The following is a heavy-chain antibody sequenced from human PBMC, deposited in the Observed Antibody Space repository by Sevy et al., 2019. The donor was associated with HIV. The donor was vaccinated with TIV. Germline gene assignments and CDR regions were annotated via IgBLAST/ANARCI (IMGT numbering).Heavy chain of an antibody. CDR2: IYYTGNT. J-gene: IGHJ4*02. CDR3: ARRTYGDYVGYFDY. Sequence: SETLSLTCTVSGGSISRSSYYWDWIRQPPGKGLEWIGTIYYTGNTYYNPSLKSRVTISVDTSQTQFSLRLSSVTAADTAAYFCARRTYGDYVGYFDYWGQGTLVTVSS. D-gene: IGHD4-17*01. V-gene: IGHV4-39*01. CDR1: GGSISRSSYY.